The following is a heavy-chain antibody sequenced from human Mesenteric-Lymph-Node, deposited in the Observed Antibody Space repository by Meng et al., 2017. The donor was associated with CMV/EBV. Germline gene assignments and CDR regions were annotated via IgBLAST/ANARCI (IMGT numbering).Heavy chain of an antibody. Sequence: SYGFSWVRQAPGQGLEWMGGIFPMYGTANYAQKFQGRATITTDESTSTAYMEVSSLRSEDTAVYYCVRDGVDPAAIAWGYYYGMNVWGPGTTVTVSS. D-gene: IGHD2-2*01. CDR3: VRDGVDPAAIAWGYYYGMNV. J-gene: IGHJ6*02. V-gene: IGHV1-69*05. CDR1: SYG. CDR2: IFPMYGTA.